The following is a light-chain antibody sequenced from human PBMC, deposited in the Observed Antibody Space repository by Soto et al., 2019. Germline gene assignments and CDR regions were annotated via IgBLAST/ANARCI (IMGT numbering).Light chain of an antibody. CDR1: QSLLHSSGYNY. V-gene: IGKV2-28*01. CDR3: MQRLQTPWT. J-gene: IGKJ1*01. CDR2: LGS. Sequence: DIVMTQSPLSLPVTPVEPASISCRSSQSLLHSSGYNYLVWYLQRPGQSPQLLICLGSDRDSGVPDRFGGSESGTDFTLKISRVEADYVGVYYCMQRLQTPWTFGQGTQMEI.